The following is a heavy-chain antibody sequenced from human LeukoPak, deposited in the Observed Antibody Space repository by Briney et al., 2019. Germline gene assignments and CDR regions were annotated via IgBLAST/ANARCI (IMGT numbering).Heavy chain of an antibody. CDR1: GLTFSLYA. D-gene: IGHD3/OR15-3a*01. CDR3: ARDDFLTPGQFDY. Sequence: GGSLRLSCAASGLTFSLYAMNWVRQAPGKGLEWVSTISGSGAYTYYADSVKGRFTISRDNAKNSLYLQMNSLRAEDTAVYYCARDDFLTPGQFDYWGQGTLVTVSS. V-gene: IGHV3-21*01. J-gene: IGHJ4*02. CDR2: ISGSGAYT.